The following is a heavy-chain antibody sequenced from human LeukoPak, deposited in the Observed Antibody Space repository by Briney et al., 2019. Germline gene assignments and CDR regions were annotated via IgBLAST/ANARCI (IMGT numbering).Heavy chain of an antibody. CDR2: ISYDGSNK. V-gene: IGHV3-30*18. CDR3: AKEAQNYYYYMDV. Sequence: GGSLRLSCAASGFTFSSHGMHWVRQAPGKGLEWVAVISYDGSNKNYADSVKGRFTISRDNSKNTLDLQMNSLRAEDTAVYYCAKEAQNYYYYMDVWGKGTTVTVSS. J-gene: IGHJ6*03. CDR1: GFTFSSHG.